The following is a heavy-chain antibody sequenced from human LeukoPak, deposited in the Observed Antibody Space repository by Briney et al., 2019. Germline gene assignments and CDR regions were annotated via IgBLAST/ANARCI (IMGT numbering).Heavy chain of an antibody. Sequence: PSETLSLTCTVSGGSISSGDYYWSWIRQPPGKGLEWIGYIYYSGSTYYNPSLKSRVTISVDTSKNQFSLKLSSVTAADTAVYYCARDLHDSSGYWAFDIWGQGTVVTVSS. CDR3: ARDLHDSSGYWAFDI. V-gene: IGHV4-30-4*08. J-gene: IGHJ3*02. CDR2: IYYSGST. CDR1: GGSISSGDYY. D-gene: IGHD3-22*01.